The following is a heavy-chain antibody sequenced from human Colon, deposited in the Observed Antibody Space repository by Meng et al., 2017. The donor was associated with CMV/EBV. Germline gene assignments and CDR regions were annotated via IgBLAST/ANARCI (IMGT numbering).Heavy chain of an antibody. CDR1: GGSISSSNW. CDR3: ARDPGLAVPGTKY. V-gene: IGHV4-4*02. Sequence: QVQLQESSQGLVKPSGTLSLTCAVSGGSISSSNWWNWVRQSPGKGLEWIGEISHSGSTNYNPSLKSRVTISVDKSKNQFSLKLTSVTAADTAVYYCARDPGLAVPGTKYWGQGTLVTVSS. CDR2: ISHSGST. D-gene: IGHD6-19*01. J-gene: IGHJ4*02.